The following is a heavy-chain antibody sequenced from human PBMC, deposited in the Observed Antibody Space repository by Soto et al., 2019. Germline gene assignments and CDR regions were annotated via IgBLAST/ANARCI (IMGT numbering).Heavy chain of an antibody. V-gene: IGHV4-59*08. J-gene: IGHJ6*03. Sequence: QVQLQESGPGLVKPSETLSLTCTVSGGSISSYYWSWIRQPPGKGLEWIGYIYYSGSTNYNPSLKRRVTISVDTSKTQFSLKLSSVTAADTAVYYCARRHHGDYATYNYYYYYYMDVWGKGTTVTVSS. CDR3: ARRHHGDYATYNYYYYYYMDV. CDR2: IYYSGST. CDR1: GGSISSYY. D-gene: IGHD4-17*01.